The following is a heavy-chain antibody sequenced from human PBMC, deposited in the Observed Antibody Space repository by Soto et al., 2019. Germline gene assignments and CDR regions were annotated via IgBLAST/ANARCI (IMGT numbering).Heavy chain of an antibody. V-gene: IGHV4-59*01. CDR3: AGAPNWAYFDF. Sequence: QVQLQESGPGLVKPSETLSLTCTVSSGSISTYYWSWIRQPPGKGLEWIGYIYYTGSTNYNPSLKTRVAISMDTSKNQVSLNLSSVTAADTAVYYCAGAPNWAYFDFWGPGTLVTVSS. CDR2: IYYTGST. D-gene: IGHD7-27*01. CDR1: SGSISTYY. J-gene: IGHJ4*02.